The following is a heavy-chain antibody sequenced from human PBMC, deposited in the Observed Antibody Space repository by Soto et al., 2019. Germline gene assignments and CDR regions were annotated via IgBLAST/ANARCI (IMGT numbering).Heavy chain of an antibody. V-gene: IGHV3-23*01. CDR1: GFTFSSYA. CDR2: ISGSGGST. Sequence: EVQLLESGGGLVQPGGSLRLSCAASGFTFSSYAMSWVRQAPGKGLEWVSAISGSGGSTYYADSVKGRFTISRDNSKNTLYLQMNSLRAEDTAVYYCATESGYCSSTSCSKRPYYYGMDVWGQGTTVTVSS. CDR3: ATESGYCSSTSCSKRPYYYGMDV. J-gene: IGHJ6*02. D-gene: IGHD2-2*01.